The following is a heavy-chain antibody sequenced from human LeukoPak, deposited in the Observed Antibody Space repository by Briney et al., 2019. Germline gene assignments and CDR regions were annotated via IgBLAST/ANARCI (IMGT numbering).Heavy chain of an antibody. CDR2: INPSTGTT. D-gene: IGHD6-19*01. CDR1: GYTFTSYY. CDR3: ARAAVAVPFDY. V-gene: IGHV1-46*01. Sequence: ASVTVSCTASGYTFTSYYMHWVRQAPGQGLEWMGIINPSTGTTGYAQKFQGRVTMTRDTSTSTVYVDLSSLRSEDTAVYYCARAAVAVPFDYWGQGTLVTVSS. J-gene: IGHJ4*02.